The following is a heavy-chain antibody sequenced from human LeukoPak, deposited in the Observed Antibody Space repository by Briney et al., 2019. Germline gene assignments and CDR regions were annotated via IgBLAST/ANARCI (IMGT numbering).Heavy chain of an antibody. Sequence: SETLSLTCTVSGGSISTYYWSWVRQPPGKGLEWIGYINYSGRTNANSSLKSRVAISVDTSKNQFSLRLSFVTAADTAVYYCARDTYYYDNGDFIDAFDIWGRGTMVTVSS. CDR1: GGSISTYY. J-gene: IGHJ3*02. CDR2: INYSGRT. D-gene: IGHD3-22*01. V-gene: IGHV4-59*01. CDR3: ARDTYYYDNGDFIDAFDI.